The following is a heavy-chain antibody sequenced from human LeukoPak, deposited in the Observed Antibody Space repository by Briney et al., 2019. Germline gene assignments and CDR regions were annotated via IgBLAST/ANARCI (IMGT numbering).Heavy chain of an antibody. CDR2: IYPGDSDT. D-gene: IGHD6-13*01. Sequence: GESLKISCKGSGYSFSTYWIGWVRQMPGKGLEWMGIIYPGDSDTRYSPSFQGQVTISADKSISTAYLQWSSLKASDTAMYYCARGFTGYSSSWYGLDGDYYYYGMDVWGQGTTVTVSS. J-gene: IGHJ6*02. V-gene: IGHV5-51*01. CDR1: GYSFSTYW. CDR3: ARGFTGYSSSWYGLDGDYYYYGMDV.